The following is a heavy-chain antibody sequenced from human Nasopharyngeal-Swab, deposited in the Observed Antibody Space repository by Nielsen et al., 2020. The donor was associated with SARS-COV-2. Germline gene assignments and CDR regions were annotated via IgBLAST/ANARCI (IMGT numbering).Heavy chain of an antibody. CDR1: GFTFSIYG. CDR2: ISYDGSNK. CDR3: ARGGMVGATTYGWFDP. V-gene: IGHV3-30*03. D-gene: IGHD1-26*01. J-gene: IGHJ5*02. Sequence: GESLKISCEASGFTFSIYGMHWVRQAPGKGLECVAVISYDGSNKYHADSVRGRFTISRDDSENTLYLQMNSLRPEDTAVYYCARGGMVGATTYGWFDPWGQGTLVTVSS.